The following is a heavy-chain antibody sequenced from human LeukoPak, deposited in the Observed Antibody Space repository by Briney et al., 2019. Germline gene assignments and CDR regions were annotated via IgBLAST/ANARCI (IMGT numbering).Heavy chain of an antibody. D-gene: IGHD3-10*01. CDR1: GYTLTELS. CDR2: FDPEDGET. V-gene: IGHV1-24*01. CDR3: ATATYGSGSYLAEDYYYYGMDV. Sequence: ASVKVSCKVSGYTLTELSMHWVRQAPGKGLEWMGGFDPEDGETIYAQKFQGRVTMTEDTSTDTAYMELSSLRSEDTAVYYCATATYGSGSYLAEDYYYYGMDVWGQGTTVTVSS. J-gene: IGHJ6*02.